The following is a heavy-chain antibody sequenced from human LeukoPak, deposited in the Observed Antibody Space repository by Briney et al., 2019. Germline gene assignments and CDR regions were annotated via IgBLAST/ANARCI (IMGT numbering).Heavy chain of an antibody. V-gene: IGHV3-7*01. D-gene: IGHD5/OR15-5a*01. CDR2: IKQDGSEK. J-gene: IGHJ4*02. CDR1: RFTFSSYW. Sequence: GGSLRLSCAAPRFTFSSYWMSWVRQAPGKGLEWVANIKQDGSEKNYVDSVKGRFTISRDNAKNSLYLQMNSLRDEDTAVYYCARDSTEIDYWGQGTLVTVSS. CDR3: ARDSTEIDY.